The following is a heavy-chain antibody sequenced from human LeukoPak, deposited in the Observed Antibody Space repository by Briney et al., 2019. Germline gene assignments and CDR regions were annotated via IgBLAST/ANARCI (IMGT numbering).Heavy chain of an antibody. D-gene: IGHD5-24*01. V-gene: IGHV3-30*02. CDR2: TRSDGSDK. CDR3: ARGFRDGYNSDGDY. CDR1: GFIFSSYG. J-gene: IGHJ4*02. Sequence: GGSLRLSCVASGFIFSSYGMHWVRQAPGKGLEWVAFTRSDGSDKYYTGSVKGRFTISRDNSKNTLYLQMNSLRAEDTAVYYCARGFRDGYNSDGDYWGQGTLVTVSS.